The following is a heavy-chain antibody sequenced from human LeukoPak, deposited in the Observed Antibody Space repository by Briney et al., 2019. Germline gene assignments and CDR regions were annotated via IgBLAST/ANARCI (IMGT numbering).Heavy chain of an antibody. CDR1: GFTFNNAW. CDR2: IKSKNVGGTT. CDR3: TSHAAFDP. V-gene: IGHV3-15*01. Sequence: GGSLRLSCAASGFTFNNAWMNWVRQAPGKGLEWVGRIKSKNVGGTTDYAAPVKGRFTISRDDSKSTVYLQMNSLKIEDTAVYYCTSHAAFDPWGQGTLVTVSS. J-gene: IGHJ5*02.